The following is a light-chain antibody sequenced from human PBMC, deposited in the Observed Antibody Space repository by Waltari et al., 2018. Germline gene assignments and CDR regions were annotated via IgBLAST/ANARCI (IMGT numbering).Light chain of an antibody. Sequence: QSALTQPPSASGSPGQSVTISCTGTSSDVGGYNSVAWYQQHPGEAPKPRLYEVTKRPSGVPDRFSGSKSGNTASLTVSGLQAEDEADYYCSSYAGSNNLVFGGGTKLTVL. CDR3: SSYAGSNNLV. V-gene: IGLV2-8*01. CDR2: EVT. CDR1: SSDVGGYNS. J-gene: IGLJ2*01.